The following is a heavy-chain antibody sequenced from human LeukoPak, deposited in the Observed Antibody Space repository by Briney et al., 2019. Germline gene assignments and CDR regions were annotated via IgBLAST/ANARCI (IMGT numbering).Heavy chain of an antibody. Sequence: GGSLRLSCAASGFTFSTYEMNWVRQAPGKGLEWVSYISSSGSTIYYADSVKGRFTISRDNAKNTLYLQMNSLRAEDAAVYFCAKAPVTSCRGAYCYPFDSWGQGTLVTVSS. CDR1: GFTFSTYE. D-gene: IGHD2-21*01. CDR2: ISSSGSTI. CDR3: AKAPVTSCRGAYCYPFDS. J-gene: IGHJ4*02. V-gene: IGHV3-48*03.